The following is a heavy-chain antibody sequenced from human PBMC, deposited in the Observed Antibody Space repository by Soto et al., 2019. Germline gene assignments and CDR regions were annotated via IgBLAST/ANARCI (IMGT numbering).Heavy chain of an antibody. Sequence: QITLKESGPTLVRPTQTLTLTCTFSGFSLSTSGLGVGWIRQPPGKALEWLALIYWNDDKRYSPSLKARLTITNDTSKHQVVLTMTNMDPVDTATYYCAHRPSGWYRFDYWGQGTLVTVSS. D-gene: IGHD6-19*01. CDR1: GFSLSTSGLG. J-gene: IGHJ4*02. V-gene: IGHV2-5*01. CDR2: IYWNDDK. CDR3: AHRPSGWYRFDY.